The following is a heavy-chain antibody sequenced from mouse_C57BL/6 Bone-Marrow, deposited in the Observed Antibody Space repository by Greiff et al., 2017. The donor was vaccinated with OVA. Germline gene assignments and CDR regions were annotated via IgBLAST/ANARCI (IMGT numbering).Heavy chain of an antibody. D-gene: IGHD2-4*01. J-gene: IGHJ3*01. V-gene: IGHV1-54*01. Sequence: VKLQESGAELVRPGTSVKVSCKASGYAFTNYLIEWVKQRPGQGLEWIGVINPGSGGTNYNEKFKGKATLTADKSSSTAYMELRSLTSEDTAVYYCAREDYGFFAYWGQGTLVTVSA. CDR3: AREDYGFFAY. CDR1: GYAFTNYL. CDR2: INPGSGGT.